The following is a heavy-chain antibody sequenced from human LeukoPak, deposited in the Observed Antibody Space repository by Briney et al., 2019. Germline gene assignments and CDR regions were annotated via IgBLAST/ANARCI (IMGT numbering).Heavy chain of an antibody. V-gene: IGHV1-69*05. Sequence: ASVKVSCKASGGTFISYAISWVRQAPGQGLEWMGRIIPIFGTANYAQKFQGRVTITTDESTSTAYMELSSLRSEDTAVYYCATDYAFGLRFLEWPYYMDVWGKGTTVTVSS. CDR1: GGTFISYA. CDR3: ATDYAFGLRFLEWPYYMDV. J-gene: IGHJ6*03. D-gene: IGHD3-3*01. CDR2: IIPIFGTA.